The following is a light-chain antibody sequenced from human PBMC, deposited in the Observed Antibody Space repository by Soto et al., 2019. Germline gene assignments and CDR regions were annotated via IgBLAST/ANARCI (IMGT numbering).Light chain of an antibody. V-gene: IGLV1-40*01. J-gene: IGLJ1*01. Sequence: QSVLTQPPSVSGAPGQRVTVSCTGSSSNIGAGYNVHWYQQLPGTAPKLLIYDNSNRPSGVPDRFSGSKSGTSASLAISGLQAEDEADYSCQSYDSSLSGYVFGTGTKVTVL. CDR2: DNS. CDR3: QSYDSSLSGYV. CDR1: SSNIGAGYN.